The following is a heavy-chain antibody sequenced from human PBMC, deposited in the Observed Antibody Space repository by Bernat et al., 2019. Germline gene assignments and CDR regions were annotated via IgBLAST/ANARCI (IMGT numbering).Heavy chain of an antibody. CDR3: AGDRDYTSSRDFDY. J-gene: IGHJ4*02. CDR1: GFTFSAFG. CDR2: TWYDGSNT. Sequence: QVQLVESGGGVVQPGRSLRLSCAASGFTFSAFGMHLVRQAPGKRLEWLAVTWYDGSNTHYADFVKGRFTISRDNSKNTLYLQMNSLRDEDTAIYYCAGDRDYTSSRDFDYWGQGTLVTVTS. V-gene: IGHV3-33*01. D-gene: IGHD2-2*02.